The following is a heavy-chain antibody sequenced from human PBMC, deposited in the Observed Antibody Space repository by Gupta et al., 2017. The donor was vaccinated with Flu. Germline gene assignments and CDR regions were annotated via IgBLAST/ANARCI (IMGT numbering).Heavy chain of an antibody. CDR3: AAVGWSGDY. CDR2: MYYGGNT. V-gene: IGHV4-39*01. CDR1: GGSISSSPYY. Sequence: QLQLQESGPGLVKPSETLSLPCVVSGGSISSSPYYWAWIRQSPGEGLECIGSMYYGGNTFYKSSLKSRLTMSVDTSNNLFSLNLNSVTAADTAVYYCAAVGWSGDYWGQGALVTVSS. D-gene: IGHD6-19*01. J-gene: IGHJ4*02.